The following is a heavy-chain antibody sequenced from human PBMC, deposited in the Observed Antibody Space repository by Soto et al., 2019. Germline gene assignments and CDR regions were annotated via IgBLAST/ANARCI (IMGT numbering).Heavy chain of an antibody. CDR2: INAGNGNT. CDR3: ARDRKLELRPFDP. J-gene: IGHJ5*02. CDR1: GYTFTSYA. V-gene: IGHV1-3*01. Sequence: VASVKVSCKASGYTFTSYAMHWVRQAPGQRLEWMGWINAGNGNTKYSQKFQGRVTITRDTSASTAYMELSSLRSEDTAVYYCARDRKLELRPFDPWGQGTLVTVSS. D-gene: IGHD1-7*01.